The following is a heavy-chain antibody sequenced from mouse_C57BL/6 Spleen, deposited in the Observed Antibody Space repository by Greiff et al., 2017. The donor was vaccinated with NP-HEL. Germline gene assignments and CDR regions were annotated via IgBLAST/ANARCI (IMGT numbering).Heavy chain of an antibody. Sequence: QVQLQQPGAELVKPGASVKLSCKASGYTFTSYWMQWVKQRPGQGLEWIGEIDPSDSYTNYNQKFKGKATLTVDTSSSTAYMQLSSLTSEDSAVYYCARSGVRRGLAYWGQGTLVTVSA. CDR1: GYTFTSYW. V-gene: IGHV1-50*01. CDR3: ARSGVRRGLAY. D-gene: IGHD2-14*01. CDR2: IDPSDSYT. J-gene: IGHJ3*01.